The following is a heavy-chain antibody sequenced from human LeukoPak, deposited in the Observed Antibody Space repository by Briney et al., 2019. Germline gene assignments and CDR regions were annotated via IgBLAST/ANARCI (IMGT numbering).Heavy chain of an antibody. D-gene: IGHD6-19*01. CDR3: ARGGIAVAGPTIYYYYYYMDV. J-gene: IGHJ6*03. Sequence: SETLSLTCTVPGGSISSYYWSWIRQPTGKGLEWIGRIYTSGSTNYNPSLKSRVTISVDKSKNQFSLKLSSVTAADTAVYYCARGGIAVAGPTIYYYYYYMDVWGKGTTVTVSS. V-gene: IGHV4-4*07. CDR1: GGSISSYY. CDR2: IYTSGST.